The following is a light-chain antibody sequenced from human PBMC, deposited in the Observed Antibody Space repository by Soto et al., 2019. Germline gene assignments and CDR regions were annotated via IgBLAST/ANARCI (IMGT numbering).Light chain of an antibody. CDR1: QSFSSNY. J-gene: IGKJ1*01. Sequence: EIVLTQSPGTLSLSPGERATLSCRASQSFSSNYLAWYQQKPGQAPRPLIYGASSRATVIPDRFSGSGAGTDFTLTISRLESEDFAVYYCQQYGSSPWTFGQGTKVEIK. CDR2: GAS. CDR3: QQYGSSPWT. V-gene: IGKV3-20*01.